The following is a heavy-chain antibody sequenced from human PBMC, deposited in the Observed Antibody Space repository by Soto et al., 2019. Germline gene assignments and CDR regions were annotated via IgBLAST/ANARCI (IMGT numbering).Heavy chain of an antibody. CDR2: VTSTSSTI. CDR3: VRAACGYCYGYGY. D-gene: IGHD5-18*01. J-gene: IGHJ4*02. V-gene: IGHV3-48*02. CDR1: AFSFSSYS. Sequence: EVQLVESGGGLVQPGGSLRLSCAASAFSFSSYSMNWVRQAPEKGMEWLSYVTSTSSTIYYADSVKGRFTISRDNAKNSLSLQMNSLRDEDTAVYYCVRAACGYCYGYGYWGQGTLVTVSS.